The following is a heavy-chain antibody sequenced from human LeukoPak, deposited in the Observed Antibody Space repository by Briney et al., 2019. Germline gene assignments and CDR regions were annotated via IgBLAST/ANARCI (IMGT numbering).Heavy chain of an antibody. V-gene: IGHV1-2*02. CDR2: INPNSGGT. Sequence: ASVKVSCKASGYTFTGYDMHWVRQAPGQGLEWMGWINPNSGGTNYAQKFQGRVTMTRDTSTSTAYMELSRLRSDDTAVYYCARYRGLYYGMDVWGQGTTVTVSS. CDR3: ARYRGLYYGMDV. J-gene: IGHJ6*02. CDR1: GYTFTGYD. D-gene: IGHD1-14*01.